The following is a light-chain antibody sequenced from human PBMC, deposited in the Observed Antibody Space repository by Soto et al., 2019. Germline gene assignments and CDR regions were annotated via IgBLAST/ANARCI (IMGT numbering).Light chain of an antibody. CDR1: QSVSRS. CDR3: QQRGNWPPT. Sequence: EIALTQSPATLSLSPGEGATLSCKASQSVSRSLAWYIQKPGQAPRLLIYDTSKRASGIPAKFSGSGSGTDFTLTISSLEPEDSAVYCQQRGNWPPTFGGGTRVEVK. J-gene: IGKJ4*01. V-gene: IGKV3-11*01. CDR2: DTS.